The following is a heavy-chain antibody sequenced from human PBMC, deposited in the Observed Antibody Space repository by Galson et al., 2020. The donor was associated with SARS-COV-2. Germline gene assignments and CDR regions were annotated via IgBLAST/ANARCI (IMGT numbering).Heavy chain of an antibody. Sequence: SETLSLTCAVYGGSFSGNYWSWIRQPPGKGLEWIGEINHSGSTNYNPSLKSRVTISVDTSKNQFSLKLSSVIAADTALYYCARGRNDGSGSYYVPRSYYMDVWGIGTTVTVSS. CDR3: ARGRNDGSGSYYVPRSYYMDV. CDR2: INHSGST. CDR1: GGSFSGNY. J-gene: IGHJ6*03. V-gene: IGHV4-34*01. D-gene: IGHD3-10*01.